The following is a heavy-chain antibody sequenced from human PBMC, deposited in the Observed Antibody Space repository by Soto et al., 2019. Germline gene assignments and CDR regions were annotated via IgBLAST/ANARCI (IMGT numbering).Heavy chain of an antibody. CDR2: IIPIYGTA. CDR3: ARIRVLRYFDWLSANAFDI. V-gene: IGHV1-69*13. J-gene: IGHJ3*02. Sequence: ASVKVSCKASGYTFTSYDINWVRQAPGQGLEWMGGIIPIYGTANYAQKFQGRVTITADASTSTAYMELRSLRSDDTAVYYCARIRVLRYFDWLSANAFDIWGQGTMVTVSS. CDR1: GYTFTSYD. D-gene: IGHD3-9*01.